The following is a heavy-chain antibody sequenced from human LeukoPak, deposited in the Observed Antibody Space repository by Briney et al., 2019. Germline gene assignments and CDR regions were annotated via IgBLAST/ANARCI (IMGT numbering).Heavy chain of an antibody. CDR3: ARVEGYCSSTSCYELIDY. CDR1: GGSISSYY. CDR2: IYYSGST. V-gene: IGHV4-59*01. J-gene: IGHJ4*02. Sequence: PSETLSLTCTVSGGSISSYYWSWIRQPPGKGLEWVGYIYYSGSTNYNPSLKSRVTISVVTSKNQFSLKLSSVTAADTAVYYCARVEGYCSSTSCYELIDYWGQGTLVTVSS. D-gene: IGHD2-2*01.